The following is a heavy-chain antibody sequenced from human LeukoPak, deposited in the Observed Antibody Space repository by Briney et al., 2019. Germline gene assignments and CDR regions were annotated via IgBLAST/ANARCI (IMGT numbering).Heavy chain of an antibody. CDR1: GFTFSSYS. CDR3: ARYGQWLARDDAFDI. CDR2: ISSSSSYI. J-gene: IGHJ3*02. Sequence: GGSLRLSCAASGFTFSSYSMNWVRQAPGKGLEWVSSISSSSSYIYYADSVKGRFTISRDNAKNSLYLQMNSLRAEDTAVYYCARYGQWLARDDAFDIWGQGTMVTVSS. D-gene: IGHD6-19*01. V-gene: IGHV3-21*01.